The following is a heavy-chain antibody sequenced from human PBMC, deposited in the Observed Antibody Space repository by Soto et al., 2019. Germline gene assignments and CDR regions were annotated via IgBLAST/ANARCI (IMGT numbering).Heavy chain of an antibody. Sequence: LVKLSCKACGYTFTGYVSSWVRQAPGQGLEWMGWISAYNGNTNYAQKLQGRVTMTTDTSTSTAYMELRSLRSDDTAVYYCARDPPSTPDAFDIWGQGTMVTVS. V-gene: IGHV1-18*01. D-gene: IGHD2-2*01. CDR1: GYTFTGYV. CDR2: ISAYNGNT. J-gene: IGHJ3*02. CDR3: ARDPPSTPDAFDI.